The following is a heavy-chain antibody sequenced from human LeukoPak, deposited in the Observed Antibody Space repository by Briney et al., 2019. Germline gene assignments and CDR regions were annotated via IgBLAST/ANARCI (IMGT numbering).Heavy chain of an antibody. Sequence: GGSLRLSCAASGFTFSSYGMHWVRQAPGKGLEWVAVIWYDGSNKYYADSVKGRFTISRDNSKNTLYLQMNSLRAEDTAVYYCARDNPSIFGVVKLDYWGQGTLVTVS. CDR2: IWYDGSNK. J-gene: IGHJ4*02. CDR3: ARDNPSIFGVVKLDY. D-gene: IGHD3-3*01. V-gene: IGHV3-33*01. CDR1: GFTFSSYG.